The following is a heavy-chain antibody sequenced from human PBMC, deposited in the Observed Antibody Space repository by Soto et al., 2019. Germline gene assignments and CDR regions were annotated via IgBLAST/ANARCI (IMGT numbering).Heavy chain of an antibody. V-gene: IGHV1-8*01. D-gene: IGHD6-19*01. CDR2: MNPNSGNT. CDR1: GYTFTSYD. CDR3: ARVRHSSGWYEVIDY. Sequence: ASVQVSCKASGYTFTSYDINWVRQATGQGLEWMGWMNPNSGNTGYAQKFQGRVTMTRNTSISTAYMELSSLRSEDTAVYYCARVRHSSGWYEVIDYWGQGTLVTVSS. J-gene: IGHJ4*02.